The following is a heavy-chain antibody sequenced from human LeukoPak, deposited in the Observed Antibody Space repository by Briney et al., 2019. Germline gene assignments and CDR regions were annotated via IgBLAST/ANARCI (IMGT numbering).Heavy chain of an antibody. J-gene: IGHJ4*02. D-gene: IGHD6-13*01. CDR3: ARHEAAAVGRSVDY. CDR2: IYYSGST. Sequence: SETLSLTCTVSGGSISSSSYYWGWIRQPPGKGLEWIGSIYYSGSTYYNPSLKSRVTISVDTSKNQFSLKLSSVTAADTAVYYCARHEAAAVGRSVDYWGQGTLVTVSS. V-gene: IGHV4-39*01. CDR1: GGSISSSSYY.